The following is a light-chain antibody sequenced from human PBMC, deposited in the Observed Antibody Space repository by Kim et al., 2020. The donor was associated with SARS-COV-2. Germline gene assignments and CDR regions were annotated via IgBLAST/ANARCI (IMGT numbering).Light chain of an antibody. CDR3: QQTFSCPPT. V-gene: IGKV1-39*01. J-gene: IGKJ1*01. CDR1: QRISTF. CDR2: SAS. Sequence: ASVGDKVTNACRASQRISTFLNWYQQKPGRAPNLLIYSASSLQSGVPSRFSGSGSGTDFTLTISDLQPEGFATYYCQQTFSCPPTFGRGTKVDIK.